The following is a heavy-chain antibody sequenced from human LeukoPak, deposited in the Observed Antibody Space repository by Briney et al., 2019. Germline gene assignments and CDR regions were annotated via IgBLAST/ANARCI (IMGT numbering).Heavy chain of an antibody. V-gene: IGHV3-11*01. CDR1: GFTFTDFY. CDR3: AKDHSHTATTGFEDY. J-gene: IGHJ4*02. CDR2: ISSSVGSI. D-gene: IGHD5-18*01. Sequence: GGSLRLSCAASGFTFTDFYMSWIRQAPGKGLEWISYISSSVGSIYYADSVKGRFTISRDNSKNTLYLQMNSLRAEDTAVYYCAKDHSHTATTGFEDYWGQGTLVTVSS.